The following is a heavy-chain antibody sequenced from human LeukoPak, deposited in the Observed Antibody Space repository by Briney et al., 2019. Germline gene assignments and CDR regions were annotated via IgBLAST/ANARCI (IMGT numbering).Heavy chain of an antibody. CDR2: ISSASGSI. J-gene: IGHJ4*02. V-gene: IGHV3-48*04. Sequence: GGSPRLSCAASGFTFSSYSMNWVRQAPGKGLEWVSYISSASGSIYYADSVKGRFTISRDNAKNSLFLQMNSLRAEDTAVYYCARLPAYCSSTSCYYDYWGQGTLVTVSS. CDR1: GFTFSSYS. D-gene: IGHD2-2*01. CDR3: ARLPAYCSSTSCYYDY.